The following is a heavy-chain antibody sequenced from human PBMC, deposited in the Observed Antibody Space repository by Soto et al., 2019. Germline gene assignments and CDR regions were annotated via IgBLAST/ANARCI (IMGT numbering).Heavy chain of an antibody. D-gene: IGHD3-9*01. CDR3: AREGHDILTGPPWVWYFDL. Sequence: QVQLQQWGAGPLRPLETLSLTCGVSGGSFSGDYWAWIRQSPGKGLEWIGEINDRGSINYNPSLKSRVSISVDTSKNHYSLNLRSVTAADTAVYYCAREGHDILTGPPWVWYFDLWGRGTLVTVSS. CDR2: INDRGSI. CDR1: GGSFSGDY. V-gene: IGHV4-34*01. J-gene: IGHJ2*01.